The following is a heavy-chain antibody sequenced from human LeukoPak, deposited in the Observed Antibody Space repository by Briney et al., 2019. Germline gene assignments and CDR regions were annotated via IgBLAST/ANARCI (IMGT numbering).Heavy chain of an antibody. Sequence: PSETLSLTWTVSGXSISNYYGSWIRQPPGEGLEWIGFISYTGSTNYNPSLKSRVTVSVDTSKNQFSLKVTSVTAADTAVYYCARTIKSGNYYWFDPWGQGTLVTVSS. J-gene: IGHJ5*02. D-gene: IGHD1-26*01. CDR1: GXSISNYY. CDR3: ARTIKSGNYYWFDP. V-gene: IGHV4-59*01. CDR2: ISYTGST.